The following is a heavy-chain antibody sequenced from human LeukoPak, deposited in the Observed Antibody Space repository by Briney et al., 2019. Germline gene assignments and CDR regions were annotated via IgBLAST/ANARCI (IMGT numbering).Heavy chain of an antibody. V-gene: IGHV4-59*01. CDR1: GGSISGYY. CDR2: SYYSGST. J-gene: IGHJ4*02. Sequence: SETLSLTCTVSGGSISGYYWSWIRQPPGKGLEWIGYSYYSGSTDYNPSLKSRVTISVDTSKIQFSLELSSVTAADTAVYHCARGGAFGSGSVYDYWGQGTLVTVSS. D-gene: IGHD3-10*01. CDR3: ARGGAFGSGSVYDY.